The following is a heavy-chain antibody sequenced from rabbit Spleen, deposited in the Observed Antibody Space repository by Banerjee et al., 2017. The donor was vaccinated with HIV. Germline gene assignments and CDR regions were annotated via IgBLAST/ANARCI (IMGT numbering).Heavy chain of an antibody. Sequence: QEQLEESGGGLVKPEGSLTLTCKASGFSFSDRDVMCWVRQAPGKGLEWISCIAGDRSDFIYSATWAKGRFTCSKTSSTTVDLTMTSLTAADTATYFCARDTSSSFSSYGMDLWGPGTLVTVS. J-gene: IGHJ6*01. CDR3: ARDTSSSFSSYGMDL. V-gene: IGHV1S45*01. CDR2: IAGDRSDFI. D-gene: IGHD1-1*01. CDR1: GFSFSDRDV.